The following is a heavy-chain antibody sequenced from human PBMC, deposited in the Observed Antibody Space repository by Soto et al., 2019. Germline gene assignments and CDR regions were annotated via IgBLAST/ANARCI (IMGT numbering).Heavy chain of an antibody. V-gene: IGHV3-48*02. J-gene: IGHJ4*02. CDR3: ARDLHWAFDS. D-gene: IGHD7-27*01. CDR2: ISRSSSTI. CDR1: GFSFSSYT. Sequence: PGGSLRLSCAASGFSFSSYTMNWVRQAPGKGLEWVSFISRSSSTITYADSVKGRFTITRDNVKNSLYMQMNSLRDEDTAVYYCARDLHWAFDSWGQGTLVTVSS.